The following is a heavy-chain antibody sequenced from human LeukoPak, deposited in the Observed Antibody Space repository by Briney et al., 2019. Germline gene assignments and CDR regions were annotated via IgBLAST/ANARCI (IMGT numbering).Heavy chain of an antibody. CDR2: IRSKAYGGTT. J-gene: IGHJ4*02. V-gene: IGHV3-49*03. D-gene: IGHD3-22*01. Sequence: SLRLSCTASGFTFGDYAMSWFRQAPGKGLEWVGFIRSKAYGGTTEYAASVKGRFTISRDDYKSIAYMQMNSLKTEDTAVYYCTRESITMIVGFDYWGQGTLVTVSS. CDR1: GFTFGDYA. CDR3: TRESITMIVGFDY.